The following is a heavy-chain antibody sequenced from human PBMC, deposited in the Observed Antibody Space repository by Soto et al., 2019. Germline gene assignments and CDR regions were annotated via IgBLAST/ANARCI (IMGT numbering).Heavy chain of an antibody. CDR2: ISGSGGST. J-gene: IGHJ4*02. CDR1: GFTFSSYA. Sequence: PGGSLRLSCAASGFTFSSYAMSWVRQAPGKGLEWVSAISGSGGSTYYADSVKGRFTISRDNSKNTLYLQMNSLRAEDTAVYYCAKSGRFLEWLHYGQYDYWGQGTLVTVSS. D-gene: IGHD3-3*01. CDR3: AKSGRFLEWLHYGQYDY. V-gene: IGHV3-23*01.